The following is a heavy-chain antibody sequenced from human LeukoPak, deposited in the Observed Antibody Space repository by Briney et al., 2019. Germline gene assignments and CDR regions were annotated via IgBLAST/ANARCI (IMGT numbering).Heavy chain of an antibody. D-gene: IGHD3-16*02. J-gene: IGHJ4*02. Sequence: HPGGSLRLSCAASGFTFDTYWMSWVRQAPGKGLEWVANIKQDGSEKDYVDSVKGRFTISRDNAKNSLYLQMNRLRAEDTGVYYCARGDTQSKYRRFDSWGQGSLVIVSS. CDR2: IKQDGSEK. CDR1: GFTFDTYW. V-gene: IGHV3-7*04. CDR3: ARGDTQSKYRRFDS.